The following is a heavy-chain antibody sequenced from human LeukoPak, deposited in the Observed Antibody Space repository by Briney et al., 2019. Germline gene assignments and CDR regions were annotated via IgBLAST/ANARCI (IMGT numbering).Heavy chain of an antibody. CDR3: ARDHFWSGYYLDYGMDV. V-gene: IGHV3-21*01. J-gene: IGHJ6*02. CDR2: ISSSSSYI. CDR1: GFTFSSYS. Sequence: GGSLRLSCAASGFTFSSYSMNWVRQAPGKGLEWVSSISSSSSYIYYADSVKGRFTISRDNAKNSLYLQMNSLRAEDTAVYYCARDHFWSGYYLDYGMDVWGQGTTVTVSS. D-gene: IGHD3-3*02.